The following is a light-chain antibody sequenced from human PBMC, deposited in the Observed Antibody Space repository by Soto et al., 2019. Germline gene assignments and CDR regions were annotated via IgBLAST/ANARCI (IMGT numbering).Light chain of an antibody. CDR2: DAS. V-gene: IGKV1-5*01. CDR3: QQYNSIRGT. CDR1: QSISSW. J-gene: IGKJ3*01. Sequence: DIQMTQSPSTLSASVGDRVTITCRASQSISSWLAWYQQKPGKAPKLLIYDASSLESGVPSRFSGSGSGTEFTLTTSSLQPDDFATYYCQQYNSIRGTFDPGTKVDIK.